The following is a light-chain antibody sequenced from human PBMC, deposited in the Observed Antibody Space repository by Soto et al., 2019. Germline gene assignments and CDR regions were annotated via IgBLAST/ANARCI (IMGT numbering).Light chain of an antibody. CDR3: QQYGSSPET. Sequence: EIVLTQSPGTLSLSPGERATLSCRASQSVSSSSFAWYQQKPGQAPRLLIYGASSRATGIPDRFSGSGSGTDFTLTISRLEPEDFAVYYCQQYGSSPETFGQGTKLEIK. CDR1: QSVSSSS. J-gene: IGKJ2*01. CDR2: GAS. V-gene: IGKV3-20*01.